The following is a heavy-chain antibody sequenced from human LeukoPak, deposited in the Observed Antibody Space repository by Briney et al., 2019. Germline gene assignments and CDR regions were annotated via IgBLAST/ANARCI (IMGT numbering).Heavy chain of an antibody. V-gene: IGHV1-69*01. CDR2: IIPIFGTT. CDR3: ASSSAAAAQYYYYYYLDV. J-gene: IGHJ6*03. D-gene: IGHD6-13*01. CDR1: GGTFSSYA. Sequence: SVKVSCKASGGTFSSYAISWVRQAPGQGLEWMGGIIPIFGTTNYAQKFQGRVTITADESTSTAYMELSSLRSEDTAVYYCASSSAAAAQYYYYYYLDVWGKGTTVTVSS.